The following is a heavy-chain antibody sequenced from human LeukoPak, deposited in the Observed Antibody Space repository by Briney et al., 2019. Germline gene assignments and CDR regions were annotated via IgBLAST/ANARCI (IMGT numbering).Heavy chain of an antibody. V-gene: IGHV4-4*07. CDR2: IYTSGST. CDR1: GGSISSYY. J-gene: IGHJ4*02. D-gene: IGHD1-26*01. Sequence: PSETLSLTCTVSGGSISSYYLSWIRQPAGKGLEWIGRIYTSGSTNYNPSLKSRVTMSVDTSKNQFSLKLSSVTAADTAVYYCARGRRDPGAPPQDWGQGTLVTVSS. CDR3: ARGRRDPGAPPQD.